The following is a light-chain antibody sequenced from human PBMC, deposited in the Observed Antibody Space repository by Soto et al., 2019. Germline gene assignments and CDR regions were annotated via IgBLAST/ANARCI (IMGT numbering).Light chain of an antibody. V-gene: IGKV3-20*01. Sequence: EMVLTRSPGTLSLSPGERATLSCRASESLSNSYLAWYQQKPGQAPRLLIYGASSRATGIPDRFSGSGSGTDFTLTISRLEPEDSAVYYCQQYGSSPTFGQGTKVEIK. CDR1: ESLSNSY. CDR3: QQYGSSPT. CDR2: GAS. J-gene: IGKJ1*01.